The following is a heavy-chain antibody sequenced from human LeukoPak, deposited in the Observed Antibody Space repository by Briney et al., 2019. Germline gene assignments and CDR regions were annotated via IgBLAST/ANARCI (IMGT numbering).Heavy chain of an antibody. Sequence: GGSLRLSCAASGFTFSSYSMNWVRQAPGKGLEWVSYISSSSSTIYFADSVKGRFTNSRDNAKNSLYLQMNSLRAEDTAVYYCARAGPTIAVAGYFDYWGQGTLVTVSS. CDR1: GFTFSSYS. CDR2: ISSSSSTI. J-gene: IGHJ4*02. V-gene: IGHV3-48*04. D-gene: IGHD6-19*01. CDR3: ARAGPTIAVAGYFDY.